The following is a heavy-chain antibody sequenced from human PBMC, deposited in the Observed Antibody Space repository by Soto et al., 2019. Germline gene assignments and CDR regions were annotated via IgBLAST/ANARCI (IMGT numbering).Heavy chain of an antibody. D-gene: IGHD3-10*01. CDR2: INPVESEK. V-gene: IGHV3-7*01. CDR3: ARDPARGYLDY. Sequence: PGGSLRLSCAASGFTFSNSWMSWVRQAPGKGLEWMADINPVESEKYYVHSVKGRFTVSRDNAKNSLFLQMNSLRFEDTALYYCARDPARGYLDYWGLGTLVTVSS. CDR1: GFTFSNSW. J-gene: IGHJ4*02.